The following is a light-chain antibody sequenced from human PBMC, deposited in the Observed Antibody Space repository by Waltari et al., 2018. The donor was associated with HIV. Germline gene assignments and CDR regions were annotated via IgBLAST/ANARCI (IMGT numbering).Light chain of an antibody. CDR3: AAWDDSLSLHYV. CDR2: RNN. J-gene: IGLJ1*01. CDR1: NSNIGSNY. Sequence: QSVLTQPPSASGTPGQRVTISCSGRNSNIGSNYVYWYQQFPGTAPKLLIYRNNQRPSGVPDRFSGSKSGTSASLAISGLRSEDEADYYCAAWDDSLSLHYVFGTGTKVTVL. V-gene: IGLV1-47*01.